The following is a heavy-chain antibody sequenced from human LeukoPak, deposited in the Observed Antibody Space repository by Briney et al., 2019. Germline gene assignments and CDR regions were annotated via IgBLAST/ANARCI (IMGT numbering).Heavy chain of an antibody. D-gene: IGHD6-13*01. CDR1: GGSINSSSYY. J-gene: IGHJ1*01. Sequence: SETLSLTCTVSGGSINSSSYYWGWIRQPQGQGLEWIGYISYSGSTNYNPSLKSRVAISADTSKNQFSLKLSSVTAADTAVYFCARGRKPYSNSWFTEYFQHWGQGTLVTVSS. V-gene: IGHV4-61*05. CDR2: ISYSGST. CDR3: ARGRKPYSNSWFTEYFQH.